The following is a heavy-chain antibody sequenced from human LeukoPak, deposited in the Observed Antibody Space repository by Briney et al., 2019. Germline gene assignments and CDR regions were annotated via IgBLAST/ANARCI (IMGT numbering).Heavy chain of an antibody. CDR3: ARVRYTVLRPDY. V-gene: IGHV1-2*02. D-gene: IGHD3-3*01. Sequence: ASVKVSCKASGYTFTGYYMHWVRQAPGQGLEWMGWINPNSGGTNYAQKFQGRVTMTRDTSISTAYMEPSWLRSNDTAVYYCARVRYTVLRPDYWGQGTLVTVSS. J-gene: IGHJ4*02. CDR1: GYTFTGYY. CDR2: INPNSGGT.